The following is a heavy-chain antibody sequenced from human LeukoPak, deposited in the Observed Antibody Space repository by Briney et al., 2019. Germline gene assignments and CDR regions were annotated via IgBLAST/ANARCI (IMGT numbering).Heavy chain of an antibody. D-gene: IGHD3-3*01. CDR3: AKDYRGSGYFFDV. J-gene: IGHJ3*01. V-gene: IGHV3-23*01. Sequence: GGSLRLSCAGSGFTFSNYAMSWVRQAPGKGLKWVSVISGNGDTTYYADSVKGRFTISRDNSKNTLYLQMNSLRAEDTAIYSCAKDYRGSGYFFDVWGQGTMIAVSS. CDR1: GFTFSNYA. CDR2: ISGNGDTT.